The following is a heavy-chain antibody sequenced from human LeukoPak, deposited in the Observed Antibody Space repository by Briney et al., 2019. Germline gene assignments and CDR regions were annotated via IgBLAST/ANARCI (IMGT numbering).Heavy chain of an antibody. V-gene: IGHV3-64*02. CDR2: ISSNGGST. D-gene: IGHD1-26*01. Sequence: GRSLRLSCAASGFIFSTYDMHWVRQAPGKGLEYVSAISSNGGSTYYADSVKGRFTISRDNSKNTLYLQMGSLRAEDMAVYYCARGGVVGATTKNPLDYWGQGTLVTVSS. J-gene: IGHJ4*02. CDR3: ARGGVVGATTKNPLDY. CDR1: GFIFSTYD.